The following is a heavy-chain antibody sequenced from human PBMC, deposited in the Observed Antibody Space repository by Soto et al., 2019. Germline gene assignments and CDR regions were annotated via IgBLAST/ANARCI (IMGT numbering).Heavy chain of an antibody. D-gene: IGHD6-19*01. J-gene: IGHJ4*02. CDR2: ISASGGST. CDR3: AKDHSSGWYVSDY. CDR1: GFTFSNYA. V-gene: IGHV3-23*01. Sequence: EVQLLESGGGLVQPGGSLRLSCAASGFTFSNYAMSWVRQAPGKGLEWVSAISASGGSTYYADSVKGRFTISRDNSKNTLYLQMNSLRAEDTAVYYCAKDHSSGWYVSDYWGQGTLDTVSS.